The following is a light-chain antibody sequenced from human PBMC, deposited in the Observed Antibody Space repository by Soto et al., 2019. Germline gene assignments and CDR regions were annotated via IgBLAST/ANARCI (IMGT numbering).Light chain of an antibody. V-gene: IGKV3-15*01. J-gene: IGKJ2*01. CDR2: GAS. CDR3: QQYNNWPYT. CDR1: QSVSSN. Sequence: EIVMTQSPDTLSVSPGERATLSCRASQSVSSNLAWYQQKPGQAPMLLIFGASTRATGIPARFSGSGSGTEFTLTISTLQSEDFAVYDCQQYNNWPYTFGQGTTLEIK.